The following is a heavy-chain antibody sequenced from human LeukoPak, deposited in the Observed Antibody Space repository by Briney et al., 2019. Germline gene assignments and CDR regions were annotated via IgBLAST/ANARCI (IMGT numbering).Heavy chain of an antibody. Sequence: GGSLGLSCAASGFTFSSYAMHWVRQAPGKGLEWVAVISYDGSSKYYADSVKGRFTISRDISKNTLYLQMNFLRAEDTAVYYCARTPANWVDYWGQGTLVTVSS. J-gene: IGHJ4*02. CDR3: ARTPANWVDY. CDR1: GFTFSSYA. CDR2: ISYDGSSK. V-gene: IGHV3-30*04. D-gene: IGHD2-15*01.